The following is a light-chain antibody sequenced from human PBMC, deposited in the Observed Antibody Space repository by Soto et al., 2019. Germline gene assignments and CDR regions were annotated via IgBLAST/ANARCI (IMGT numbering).Light chain of an antibody. V-gene: IGKV1-17*01. J-gene: IGKJ4*01. Sequence: DIYMTESPSILTAPLRLRVTIICRASEAISKYLNWYQQRPGKAPNLLIFGAKTLQSGVPSRFGGRRSGTDFTLTISSLQPSDFAAYYCQQYNTYPLTFGGGTKVDI. CDR3: QQYNTYPLT. CDR1: EAISKY. CDR2: GAK.